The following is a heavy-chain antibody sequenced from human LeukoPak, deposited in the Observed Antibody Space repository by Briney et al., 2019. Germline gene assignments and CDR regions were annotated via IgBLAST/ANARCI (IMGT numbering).Heavy chain of an antibody. Sequence: SETLSLTCAVYGGSFSGYYWSWIRQPPGKGLEWIGEINHSGSTNYNPSLKSRVTISVDTSKNQFSLKLSSVTAADTAVYYCGGVGVLDKAMPIYFLYFLGQGTL. CDR1: GGSFSGYY. J-gene: IGHJ4*02. V-gene: IGHV4-34*01. CDR3: GGVGVLDKAMPIYFLYF. D-gene: IGHD5-18*01. CDR2: INHSGST.